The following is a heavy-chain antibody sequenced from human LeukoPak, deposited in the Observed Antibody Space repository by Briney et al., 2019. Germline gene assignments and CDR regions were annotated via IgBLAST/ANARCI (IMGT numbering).Heavy chain of an antibody. CDR2: IYHSGST. CDR3: ARHPKIAAAVRSGLNWFDP. J-gene: IGHJ5*02. CDR1: GYSISSGYY. Sequence: KASETLSLTCAVSGYSISSGYYWGWIRQPPGKGLEWIGSIYHSGSTYYNPSLKSRVTISVDTSKNQFSLKLSSVTAADTAVYYCARHPKIAAAVRSGLNWFDPWGQGTLVTVSS. V-gene: IGHV4-38-2*01. D-gene: IGHD6-13*01.